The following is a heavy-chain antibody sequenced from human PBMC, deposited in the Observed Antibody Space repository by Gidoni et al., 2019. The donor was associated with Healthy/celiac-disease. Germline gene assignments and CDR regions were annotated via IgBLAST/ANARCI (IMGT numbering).Heavy chain of an antibody. CDR2: ISGSGGST. D-gene: IGHD3-22*01. CDR3: AKEAPFDFDYYDSSGYYRPDLSVGY. J-gene: IGHJ4*02. V-gene: IGHV3-23*01. Sequence: EVQLLESGGGLVQPGGSLRLSCAASGFTFSSYAMRWVRQAPGKGLEWVSAISGSGGSTYYADSVKGRFTISRDNSKNTLYLQMNSLRAEDTAVYYCAKEAPFDFDYYDSSGYYRPDLSVGYWGQGTLVTVSS. CDR1: GFTFSSYA.